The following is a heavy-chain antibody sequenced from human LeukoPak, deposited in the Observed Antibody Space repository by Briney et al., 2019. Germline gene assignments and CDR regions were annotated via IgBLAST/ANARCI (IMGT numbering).Heavy chain of an antibody. Sequence: GGSLRLSCAASAFTFRSYAMIWVRQAPGKGLEWVSTVSASGGSTYHADSVKGRFSISRDNSNNTLYLQMNSLRAEDTAVYYCAKGAASRGYTYVANWGQGTLVTVSS. CDR1: AFTFRSYA. D-gene: IGHD1-1*01. V-gene: IGHV3-23*01. CDR3: AKGAASRGYTYVAN. CDR2: VSASGGST. J-gene: IGHJ4*02.